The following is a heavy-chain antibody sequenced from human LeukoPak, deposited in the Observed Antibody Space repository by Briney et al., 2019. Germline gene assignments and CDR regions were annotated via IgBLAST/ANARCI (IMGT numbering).Heavy chain of an antibody. CDR2: ISSSSSYI. Sequence: PGRSLRLSCAASGFTFSSYSMNWVRQAPGKGLEWVSSISSSSSYIYYADSVKGRFTISRDNAKNSLYLQMNSLRAEDTAVYYCARIGPGDPGVAGTCDYWGQGTLVTVSS. D-gene: IGHD6-19*01. V-gene: IGHV3-21*01. CDR1: GFTFSSYS. J-gene: IGHJ4*02. CDR3: ARIGPGDPGVAGTCDY.